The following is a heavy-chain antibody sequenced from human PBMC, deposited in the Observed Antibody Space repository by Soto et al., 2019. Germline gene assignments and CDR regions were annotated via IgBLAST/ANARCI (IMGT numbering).Heavy chain of an antibody. CDR3: AKENGYSSSWFEFDY. V-gene: IGHV3-23*01. Sequence: EVQLLESGGGLVQPGGSLRLSCAASGFTFSSYAMSWVRQAPGQGLEWVSAISGSGGSTYYADSLKGRFTISRDNSKNTLYLQMNSLRADDTAVYYCAKENGYSSSWFEFDYWGQGNLVTVSS. D-gene: IGHD6-13*01. CDR2: ISGSGGST. CDR1: GFTFSSYA. J-gene: IGHJ4*02.